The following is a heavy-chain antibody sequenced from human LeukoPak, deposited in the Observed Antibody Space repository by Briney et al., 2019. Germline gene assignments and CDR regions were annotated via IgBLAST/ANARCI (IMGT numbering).Heavy chain of an antibody. CDR1: GFTFGSHT. J-gene: IGHJ4*02. CDR3: ASVGGEVGTTARAY. Sequence: GGSLRLSCAASGFTFGSHTMNWVRQAPGKGLEWVSSITSSSSYIFYADSVKGRFTISRDNAKNSLFLQMNSRRVEDTAVYYCASVGGEVGTTARAYWGQGALVTVSS. D-gene: IGHD1-26*01. V-gene: IGHV3-21*01. CDR2: ITSSSSYI.